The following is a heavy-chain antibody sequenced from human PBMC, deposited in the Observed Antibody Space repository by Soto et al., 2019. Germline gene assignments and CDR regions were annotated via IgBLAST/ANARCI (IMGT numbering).Heavy chain of an antibody. Sequence: QLQLQESGPGLVKPSETLSLTCTVSGGSFSSSTYYWGWIRQPPGKGLEWIGSMYSGGNTYYNPSLKSRVTASVDTSKNLFSLRLTSVTAADTAMYYCARQPYDSTGYYYGAWGQGTLVTVSS. D-gene: IGHD3-22*01. CDR2: MYSGGNT. CDR1: GGSFSSSTYY. V-gene: IGHV4-39*01. J-gene: IGHJ5*02. CDR3: ARQPYDSTGYYYGA.